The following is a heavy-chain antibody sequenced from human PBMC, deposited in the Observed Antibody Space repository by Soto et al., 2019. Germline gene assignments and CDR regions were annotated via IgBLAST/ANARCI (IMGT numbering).Heavy chain of an antibody. CDR2: INPSGGST. CDR3: ARYMRFGELSTRRYYGMDV. D-gene: IGHD3-10*01. Sequence: ASVKVSCKASGYTFTSYYMHWVRQAPGQGLEWMGIINPSGGSTGYAQKFQGRVTMTRDTSTSTVYMELSSLRSEDTAVYYCARYMRFGELSTRRYYGMDVWGQGTTVTVSS. CDR1: GYTFTSYY. J-gene: IGHJ6*02. V-gene: IGHV1-46*01.